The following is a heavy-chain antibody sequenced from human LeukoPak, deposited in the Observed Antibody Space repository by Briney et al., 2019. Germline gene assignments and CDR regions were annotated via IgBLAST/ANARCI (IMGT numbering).Heavy chain of an antibody. Sequence: ASVKVSCKASEYTFTGYYMHWVRQAPGQGLEWMGWINPNSGGTNYAQKFQGRVTMTRDTSISTAYMELSRLRSDDTAVYYCATCPSGESLGWFHPGGRGTVVPVST. CDR2: INPNSGGT. J-gene: IGHJ5*02. CDR1: EYTFTGYY. D-gene: IGHD4-17*01. CDR3: ATCPSGESLGWFHP. V-gene: IGHV1-2*02.